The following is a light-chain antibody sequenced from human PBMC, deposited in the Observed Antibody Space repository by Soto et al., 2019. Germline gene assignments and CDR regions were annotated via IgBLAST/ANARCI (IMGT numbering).Light chain of an antibody. Sequence: QSALTQPASVSGSPGQSITISCTGTSSDVGGYNYVSWYQQYPGTAPKLMIYDVSNRPSGVSNRFSGTKSGNTASLTISGLQAEDEADYYCSSYTSSSTPVVFGGGTKLTVL. J-gene: IGLJ2*01. CDR3: SSYTSSSTPVV. CDR2: DVS. CDR1: SSDVGGYNY. V-gene: IGLV2-14*01.